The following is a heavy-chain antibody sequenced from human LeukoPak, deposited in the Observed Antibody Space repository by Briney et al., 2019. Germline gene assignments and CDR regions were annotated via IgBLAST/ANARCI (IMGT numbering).Heavy chain of an antibody. CDR1: GFTFSNYA. CDR2: ISAFGGST. Sequence: PGGSLRLSCAASGFTFSNYAISWVRQAPGKGLEWVSGISAFGGSTYYADSVKGRFTISRDSSKSTLYVQMNSLRAEDTAVYYCAKDRGSSDYGISVRGRNCFDPWGQGTLVTVSS. J-gene: IGHJ5*02. D-gene: IGHD5-12*01. CDR3: AKDRGSSDYGISVRGRNCFDP. V-gene: IGHV3-23*01.